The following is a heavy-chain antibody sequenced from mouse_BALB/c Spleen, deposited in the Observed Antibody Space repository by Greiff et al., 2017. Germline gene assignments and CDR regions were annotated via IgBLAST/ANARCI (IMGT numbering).Heavy chain of an antibody. CDR3: ARAGYAMDY. V-gene: IGHV1S137*01. CDR2: ISTYYGDA. CDR1: GYTFTDYA. Sequence: QVQLKESGAELVRPGVSVKISCKGSGYTFTDYAMHWVKQSHAKSLEWIGVISTYYGDASYNQKFKGKATMTVDKSSSTAYMELARLTSEDSAIYYCARAGYAMDYWGQGTSVTVSS. J-gene: IGHJ4*01.